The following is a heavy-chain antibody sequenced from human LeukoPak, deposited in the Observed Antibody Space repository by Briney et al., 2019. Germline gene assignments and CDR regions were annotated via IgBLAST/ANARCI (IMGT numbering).Heavy chain of an antibody. V-gene: IGHV3-30*02. CDR3: ATLPYYYDSSGSYYFDY. CDR1: GFTFSNSG. J-gene: IGHJ4*02. CDR2: IRYDGSNK. D-gene: IGHD3-22*01. Sequence: PGGSLRLSCAASGFTFSNSGMNWVRQAPGKGLEWVAFIRYDGSNKYYADSVKGRFTISRDNSKNTLYLQMNSLRVEDTAVYYCATLPYYYDSSGSYYFDYWGQGTLVTVSS.